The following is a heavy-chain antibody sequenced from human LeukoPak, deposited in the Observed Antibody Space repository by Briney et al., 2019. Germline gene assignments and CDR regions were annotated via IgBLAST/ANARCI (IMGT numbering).Heavy chain of an antibody. CDR1: GFTFSSAW. CDR2: ISSSSSYI. Sequence: GGSLRLSCAASGFTFSSAWMNWVRQAPGKGLEWVSSISSSSSYIYYADSVKGRFTISRDNAKNSLYLQMNSLRAEDTAVYYCARDSGYSSFWYSVWGQGTTVTVSS. V-gene: IGHV3-21*01. CDR3: ARDSGYSSFWYSV. J-gene: IGHJ6*02. D-gene: IGHD6-13*01.